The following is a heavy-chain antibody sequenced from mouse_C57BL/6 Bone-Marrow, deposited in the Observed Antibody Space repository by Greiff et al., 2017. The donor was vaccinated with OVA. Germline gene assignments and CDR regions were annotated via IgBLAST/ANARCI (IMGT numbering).Heavy chain of an antibody. CDR3: ARGGSNYDY. Sequence: EVQLKESGPGLVKPSQSLSLTCSVTGYSITSGYYWNWIRQFPGNKLEWMGYISYDGSNNYNPSLKNRISITRDTSKNQFFLKLNSVTTEDTATYYCARGGSNYDYWGQGTLVTVSA. D-gene: IGHD2-5*01. V-gene: IGHV3-6*01. CDR2: ISYDGSN. CDR1: GYSITSGYY. J-gene: IGHJ3*01.